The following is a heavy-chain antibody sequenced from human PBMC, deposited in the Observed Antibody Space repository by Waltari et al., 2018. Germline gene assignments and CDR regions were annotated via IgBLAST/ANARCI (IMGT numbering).Heavy chain of an antibody. V-gene: IGHV4-30-4*08. CDR2: IYYSGNT. CDR3: AGQLGYCSGGSCSVDAFDI. CDR1: GGSISSGDYY. D-gene: IGHD2-15*01. Sequence: QVQLQESGPGLVKPSQTLSLTCTVSGGSISSGDYYWSWIRQPPGKGLEWIGYIYYSGNTYDNPSLKRPVTIAVDTSKNQFSLKLSSVSAADTAVYYCAGQLGYCSGGSCSVDAFDICGQGTMVTVSS. J-gene: IGHJ3*02.